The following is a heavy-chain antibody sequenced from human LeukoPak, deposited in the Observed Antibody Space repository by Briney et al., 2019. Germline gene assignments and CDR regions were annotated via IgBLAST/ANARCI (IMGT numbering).Heavy chain of an antibody. J-gene: IGHJ4*02. CDR2: ISSSGSTI. V-gene: IGHV3-48*03. CDR1: GFTFSSYE. D-gene: IGHD6-13*01. CDR3: ASSPRVAAAGTLDSY. Sequence: PGGSLRLSCAASGFTFSSYEMNWVRQAPGKGLEWVSYISSSGSTIYYADSVKGRFTISRDNAKNSLYLQMNSLRAEDTAVYYCASSPRVAAAGTLDSYGGQGTLVTVSS.